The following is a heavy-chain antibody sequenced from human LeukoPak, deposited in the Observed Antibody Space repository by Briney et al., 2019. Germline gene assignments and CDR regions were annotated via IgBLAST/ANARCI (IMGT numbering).Heavy chain of an antibody. CDR2: IYYSGST. CDR1: GGSISSYY. CDR3: ARDPPQPGITAAGYFDL. Sequence: NPSETLSLTCTVSGGSISSYYWSWIRQPPGKGLEWIGYIYYSGSTNYNPSLKSRVTISVDTSKNQFSLKLSSVTAADTAVYYCARDPPQPGITAAGYFDLWGRGTLVTVSS. J-gene: IGHJ2*01. V-gene: IGHV4-59*01. D-gene: IGHD6-13*01.